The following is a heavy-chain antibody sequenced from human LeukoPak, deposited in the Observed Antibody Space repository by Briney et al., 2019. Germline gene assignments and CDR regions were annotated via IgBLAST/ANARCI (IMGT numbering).Heavy chain of an antibody. J-gene: IGHJ5*02. CDR1: GGSISSSSYY. V-gene: IGHV4-39*01. CDR3: ARNRYYYGSGSYGVPNWFDP. Sequence: SETLSLTCTVSGGSISSSSYYWGWIRQPPGKGLEWIGSIYYSGSTYYYPSHKIRVTISVDTSKNQFSLKLSSVTAADTAVYYCARNRYYYGSGSYGVPNWFDPWGQGTLVTVSS. D-gene: IGHD3-10*01. CDR2: IYYSGST.